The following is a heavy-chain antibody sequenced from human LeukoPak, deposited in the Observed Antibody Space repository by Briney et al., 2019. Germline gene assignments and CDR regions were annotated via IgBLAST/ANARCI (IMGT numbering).Heavy chain of an antibody. J-gene: IGHJ1*01. CDR2: ISYDGSNK. D-gene: IGHD6-13*01. Sequence: GGSLRLSCAATGFTFSSYGMHWVRQAPGKGLEWVAVISYDGSNKYYADSVKGRFTISRDNSKNTLYLQMNSLRAEDTAVYYCAKDRGPSYSSSWGSFQHWGQGTLVTVSS. CDR1: GFTFSSYG. V-gene: IGHV3-30*18. CDR3: AKDRGPSYSSSWGSFQH.